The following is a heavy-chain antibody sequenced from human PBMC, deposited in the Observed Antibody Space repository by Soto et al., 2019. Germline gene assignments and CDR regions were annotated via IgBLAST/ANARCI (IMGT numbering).Heavy chain of an antibody. Sequence: ASVKVSCKASGYTFTSYGISWVRQAPGQGLEWMGWISAYNGNTNYAQKLQGRVTMTTDTSTSTAYMELRSLRSDDTAVYYCARRSTIFGVVIAAFDYWGQGTLVTVSS. V-gene: IGHV1-18*04. CDR2: ISAYNGNT. CDR3: ARRSTIFGVVIAAFDY. J-gene: IGHJ4*02. D-gene: IGHD3-3*01. CDR1: GYTFTSYG.